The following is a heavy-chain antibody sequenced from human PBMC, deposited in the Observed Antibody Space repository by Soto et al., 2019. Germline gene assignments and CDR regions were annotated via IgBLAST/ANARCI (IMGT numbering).Heavy chain of an antibody. J-gene: IGHJ3*02. CDR2: VYDTDGT. Sequence: DVQLVESGGGLIQPGGSLRLSCAAFGLTVSGKKYMAWVRQAPGKGLEWVSGVYDTDGTYYADSVKGRFTSSRDSSKTFVFLQMNTLRPDNAAVFYGASGRLQKLAYDIGGKGTTVPFSS. CDR3: ASGRLQKLAYDI. CDR1: GLTVSGKKY. D-gene: IGHD4-4*01. V-gene: IGHV3-53*01.